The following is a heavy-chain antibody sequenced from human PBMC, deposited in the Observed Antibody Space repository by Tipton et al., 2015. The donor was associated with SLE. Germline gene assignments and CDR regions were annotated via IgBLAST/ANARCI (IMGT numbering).Heavy chain of an antibody. CDR3: AYYDFWSGRVY. D-gene: IGHD3-3*01. Sequence: TLSLTCAVYGGSFSGYYWSWIRQPPGKGLGWIGSIYHSGSTYYNPSLKSRVTISVDTSKNQFSLKLSSVTAADTAVYYCAYYDFWSGRVYWGQGTLVTVSS. CDR1: GGSFSGYY. J-gene: IGHJ4*02. V-gene: IGHV4-34*03. CDR2: IYHSGST.